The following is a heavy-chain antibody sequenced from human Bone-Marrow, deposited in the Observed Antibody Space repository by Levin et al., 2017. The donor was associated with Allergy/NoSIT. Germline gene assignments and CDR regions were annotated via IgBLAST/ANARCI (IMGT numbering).Heavy chain of an antibody. CDR3: ARGGSGSNDY. V-gene: IGHV1-2*02. Sequence: GASVKVSCTVSGYTFTDYYMHWVRQAPGQGLEWMGWINPNRGDTNFAQKFHGRVVLSRNTSISTAYMELGRLRSDDTALYYCARGGSGSNDYWGQGTLVTVSS. J-gene: IGHJ4*02. CDR1: GYTFTDYY. CDR2: INPNRGDT. D-gene: IGHD1-26*01.